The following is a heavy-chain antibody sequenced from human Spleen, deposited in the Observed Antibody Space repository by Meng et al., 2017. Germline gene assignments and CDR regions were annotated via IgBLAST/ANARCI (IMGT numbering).Heavy chain of an antibody. V-gene: IGHV1-2*06. J-gene: IGHJ4*02. CDR1: GYNFPDYY. CDR2: INPKSDDT. D-gene: IGHD2-2*01. Sequence: ASVKVSCKPSGYNFPDYYIHWVRRAPGQGLEWMGRINPKSDDTHYAQRFQGRVTMTGDTSISTAYMELRSLRSDDTAVYYCARDSGYCGGTSCQIDFWGQGTLVTVSS. CDR3: ARDSGYCGGTSCQIDF.